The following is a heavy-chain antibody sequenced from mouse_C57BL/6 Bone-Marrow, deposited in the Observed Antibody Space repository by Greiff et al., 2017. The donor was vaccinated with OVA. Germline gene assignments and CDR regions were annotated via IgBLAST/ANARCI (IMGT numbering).Heavy chain of an antibody. CDR2: ISDGGSYT. CDR1: GFTFSSYA. V-gene: IGHV5-4*01. CDR3: AREFITTVAYYAMDY. J-gene: IGHJ4*01. D-gene: IGHD1-1*01. Sequence: EVQVVESGGGLVKPGGSLKLSCAASGFTFSSYAMSWVRQTPEKRLEWVATISDGGSYTYYPDNVKGRFTISRDNAKNNLYLQMSHLKSEDTAMYYCAREFITTVAYYAMDYWGQGTSVTVSS.